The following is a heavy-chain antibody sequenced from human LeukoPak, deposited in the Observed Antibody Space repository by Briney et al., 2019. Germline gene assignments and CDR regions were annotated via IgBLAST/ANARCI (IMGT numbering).Heavy chain of an antibody. CDR2: ISSSSSTI. CDR1: GFTFSSYS. Sequence: GGSLRLSCAASGFTFSSYSMNWVRQAPGKGLEWVSYISSSSSTIYYADSVKGRFTISRDNAKNSLYLQMNSLRAEDTAVYYCARGGGNYYDSSGLTWGQGTLVTVSS. V-gene: IGHV3-48*04. D-gene: IGHD3-22*01. CDR3: ARGGGNYYDSSGLT. J-gene: IGHJ5*02.